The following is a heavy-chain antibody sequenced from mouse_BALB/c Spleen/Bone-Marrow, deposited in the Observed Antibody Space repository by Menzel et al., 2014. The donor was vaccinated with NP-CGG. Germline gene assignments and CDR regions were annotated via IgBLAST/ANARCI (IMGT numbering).Heavy chain of an antibody. D-gene: IGHD2-2*01. CDR2: ISGGGSYT. J-gene: IGHJ3*01. CDR1: GFTFSSYG. CDR3: ARLYYAYGGGAY. V-gene: IGHV5-9-2*01. Sequence: DVKLVESGGGLVKPGGSLKLSCAASGFTFSSYGMSWVRQTPEKRLEGDATISGGGSYTYYPDSGKGRFTISRDNAKNTLFLRVISLMSEDTALFYCARLYYAYGGGAYWGQGTLVTVSA.